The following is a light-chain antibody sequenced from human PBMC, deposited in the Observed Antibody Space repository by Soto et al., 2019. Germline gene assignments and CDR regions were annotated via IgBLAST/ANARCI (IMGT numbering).Light chain of an antibody. CDR1: SSDVGGYNY. J-gene: IGLJ1*01. CDR2: EVS. Sequence: QSVLIQPASVSGSPGQSITISCTGTSSDVGGYNYVSWYQQHPGKAPKLMIYEVSNRPSGVSNRFSGSKSGNTASLTISGLQAEDEADYYCSSYTSSSIYVFGTGTKVTVL. CDR3: SSYTSSSIYV. V-gene: IGLV2-14*01.